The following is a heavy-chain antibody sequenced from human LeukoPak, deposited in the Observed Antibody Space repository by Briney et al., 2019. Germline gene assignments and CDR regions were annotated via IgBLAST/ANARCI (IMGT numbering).Heavy chain of an antibody. CDR2: ISGSGDNT. Sequence: GGSLRLSSAASGFSFSINAMTWVRQAPGKGLEWVSAISGSGDNTFYADSVKGRFTISRDNSQNTLYLQMNSLTAEDTAVYYCANAPYYYAPPGGWGQGTLVTVSS. V-gene: IGHV3-23*01. J-gene: IGHJ4*02. CDR3: ANAPYYYAPPGG. D-gene: IGHD3-10*01. CDR1: GFSFSINA.